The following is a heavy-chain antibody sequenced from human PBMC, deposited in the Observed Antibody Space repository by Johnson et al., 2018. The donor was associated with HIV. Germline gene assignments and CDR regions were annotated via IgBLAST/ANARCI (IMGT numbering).Heavy chain of an antibody. Sequence: VQLLESGGGVVRPGGSLRLSCAASGFTFDDYGMSWVRQAPGKGLEWVSGINWNGGSTGYADSVKGRFTISRDNAKNSLYLQMNRLRAEDTALYYCARAYSGGPKDAFDIWGQGTMFTVSS. J-gene: IGHJ3*02. CDR2: INWNGGST. V-gene: IGHV3-20*04. CDR3: ARAYSGGPKDAFDI. D-gene: IGHD1-26*01. CDR1: GFTFDDYG.